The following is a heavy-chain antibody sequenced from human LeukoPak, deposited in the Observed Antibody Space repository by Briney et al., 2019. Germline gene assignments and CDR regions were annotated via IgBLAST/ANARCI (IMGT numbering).Heavy chain of an antibody. CDR3: AKSYEMIDYYYGMDV. CDR2: ISGSGGST. V-gene: IGHV3-23*01. J-gene: IGHJ6*02. Sequence: PGGSLRLSCAASGFTFSSYAMSWVHQAPGKGLEWVSGISGSGGSTYYADSVKGRFTISRDNSKNTLYLQMNSLRAEDTAVYYCAKSYEMIDYYYGMDVWGQGTTVTVSS. CDR1: GFTFSSYA. D-gene: IGHD2-21*01.